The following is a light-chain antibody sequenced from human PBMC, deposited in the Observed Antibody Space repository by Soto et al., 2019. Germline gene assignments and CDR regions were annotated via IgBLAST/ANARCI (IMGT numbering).Light chain of an antibody. CDR3: QQYYSTPPYT. J-gene: IGKJ2*01. CDR1: RRVLYSSTNKNN. Sequence: DIVMTQPPDSLAVSRGERATINCKSSRRVLYSSTNKNNLAWYQQKPGQPPKLLIYWASTRESGVPDRFSGSGSGTDFTLTISSLQAEDVAVYYCQQYYSTPPYTFGQGTKLEIK. CDR2: WAS. V-gene: IGKV4-1*01.